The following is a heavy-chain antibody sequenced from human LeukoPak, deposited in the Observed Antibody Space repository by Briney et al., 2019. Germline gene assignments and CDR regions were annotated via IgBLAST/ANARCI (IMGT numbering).Heavy chain of an antibody. CDR1: GFTFSSYA. Sequence: GGSLRLSCAASGFTFSSYAISWVRQAPGKGLEWVSAISGSGGSTYYADSVKGRFTISRDNSKNTLYLQMNSLRAEDTAVYYCAKPKSHYGSGSYYHNWGQGALVTVSS. CDR3: AKPKSHYGSGSYYHN. D-gene: IGHD3-10*01. J-gene: IGHJ4*02. CDR2: ISGSGGST. V-gene: IGHV3-23*01.